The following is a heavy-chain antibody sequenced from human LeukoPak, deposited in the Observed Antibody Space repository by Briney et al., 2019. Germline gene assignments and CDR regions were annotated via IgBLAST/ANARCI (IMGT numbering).Heavy chain of an antibody. CDR3: ARGDDYGDYFDY. Sequence: PGGSLRLSCAASGFTFSSYWMHWVRQAPGKGLVWVSRINSDGSSTSYADSVKGRFTISRDNAKNTLYLQMNSLRAEDTAVYYCARGDDYGDYFDYWGQGTLVTVSS. CDR1: GFTFSSYW. CDR2: INSDGSST. V-gene: IGHV3-74*01. D-gene: IGHD4-17*01. J-gene: IGHJ4*02.